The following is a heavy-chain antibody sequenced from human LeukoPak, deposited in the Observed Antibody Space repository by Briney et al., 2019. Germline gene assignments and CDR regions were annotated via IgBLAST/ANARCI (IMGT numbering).Heavy chain of an antibody. D-gene: IGHD6-13*01. CDR1: GFTVSSNY. V-gene: IGHV3-53*01. Sequence: PGGSLRLSCSASGFTVSSNYMTWVRQAPGKGLEWVSVIHKNAITYYADTGKGRFTISRDNSKNMLYLQMNSLRAEDTAVYYCARDVGPAYSSSWQWFDPWGQGTLVTVSS. J-gene: IGHJ5*02. CDR2: IHKNAIT. CDR3: ARDVGPAYSSSWQWFDP.